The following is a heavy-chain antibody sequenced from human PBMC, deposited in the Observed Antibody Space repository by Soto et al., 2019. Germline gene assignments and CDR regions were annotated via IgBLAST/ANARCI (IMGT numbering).Heavy chain of an antibody. CDR1: GFTFRNYA. Sequence: QVQLVESGGGVVQPGRSLRLSCAASGFTFRNYAMHWVRQAPGKGLEWVAVIWNDGSNVYYTDSVKGRFTLSRDNSMNTLILKMNSLRAEDTAGYYWERASVDWELFFAFDIWGQGTMVTVSS. CDR2: IWNDGSNV. D-gene: IGHD1-26*01. CDR3: ERASVDWELFFAFDI. J-gene: IGHJ3*02. V-gene: IGHV3-33*01.